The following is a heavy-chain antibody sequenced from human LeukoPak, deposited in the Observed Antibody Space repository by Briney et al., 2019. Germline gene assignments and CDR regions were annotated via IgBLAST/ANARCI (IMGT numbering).Heavy chain of an antibody. Sequence: PSETLSLTCTVSGGSINSDYWTWLRHSPGKGLEWIGYIAYNGIPNYNPSLKSRLTISRDTSKNQFSLNLSSVTAADTAVYYCARERHGHPFDSWGQGTLVTVSS. V-gene: IGHV4-59*01. CDR1: GGSINSDY. CDR2: IAYNGIP. CDR3: ARERHGHPFDS. J-gene: IGHJ4*02.